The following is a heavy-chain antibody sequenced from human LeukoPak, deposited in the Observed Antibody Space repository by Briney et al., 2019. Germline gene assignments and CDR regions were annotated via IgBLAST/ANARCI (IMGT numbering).Heavy chain of an antibody. CDR2: ISYDGSDK. CDR3: AKDDHQRQWLVPFDF. Sequence: PGRSLRLSCAASEFSFRSYGMHWVRQAPGKGLEWLAVISYDGSDKYYADSVKGRFTISRDNSKNTLFLQMNSLRAEDTAVYYCAKDDHQRQWLVPFDFWGQGTLVTVSS. V-gene: IGHV3-30*18. CDR1: EFSFRSYG. J-gene: IGHJ4*02. D-gene: IGHD6-19*01.